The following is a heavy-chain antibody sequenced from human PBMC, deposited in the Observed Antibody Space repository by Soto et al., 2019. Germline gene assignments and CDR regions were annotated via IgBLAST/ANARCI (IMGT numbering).Heavy chain of an antibody. CDR2: IYSSGST. CDR1: GGSISSYY. J-gene: IGHJ6*02. Sequence: SETLSLTRSVWGGSISSYYWSWIRQPQGKGLEWIGYIYSSGSTNYNPSLKRRVTISVDTSKNQFSLKLSSVTAADTAVYYCARDYVVRGVRGVGGYYGMDVCGQRTTVTVPS. CDR3: ARDYVVRGVRGVGGYYGMDV. D-gene: IGHD3-10*01. V-gene: IGHV4-59*01.